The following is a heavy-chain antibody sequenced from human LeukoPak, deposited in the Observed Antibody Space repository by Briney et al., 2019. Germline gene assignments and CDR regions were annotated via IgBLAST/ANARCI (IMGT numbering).Heavy chain of an antibody. J-gene: IGHJ4*02. CDR1: GFIFSNYA. D-gene: IGHD3-9*01. CDR3: AKWGDYDVLTGYYVSDF. Sequence: GASLRLSCAASGFIFSNYAMYWVRQAPGKGREWVSAISGRSDNTYYADSVKGRFTLSRDSSKNTLYLQMNSLRADDTAVYYCAKWGDYDVLTGYYVSDFWGQGTLVTVSS. V-gene: IGHV3-23*01. CDR2: ISGRSDNT.